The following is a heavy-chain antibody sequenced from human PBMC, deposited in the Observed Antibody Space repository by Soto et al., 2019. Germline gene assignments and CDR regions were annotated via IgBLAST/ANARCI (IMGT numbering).Heavy chain of an antibody. Sequence: KPSETLSLTCAVYGGSFSGYYWSWIRQPPGKGLEWIGEINHSGSTNYNPSLKSRVTISVDTSKNQFSLKLSSVTAADTAVYYCARVGSRVTMVRGTPARYYGMDVWGQGTTVTVSS. CDR1: GGSFSGYY. CDR3: ARVGSRVTMVRGTPARYYGMDV. V-gene: IGHV4-34*01. J-gene: IGHJ6*02. CDR2: INHSGST. D-gene: IGHD3-10*01.